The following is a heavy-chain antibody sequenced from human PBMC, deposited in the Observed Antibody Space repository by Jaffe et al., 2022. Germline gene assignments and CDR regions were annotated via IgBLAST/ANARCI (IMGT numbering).Heavy chain of an antibody. D-gene: IGHD6-13*01. CDR1: GFTFGDYA. CDR3: TRTRPGYSSSWLPTNFDY. J-gene: IGHJ4*02. V-gene: IGHV3-49*04. CDR2: IRSKAYGGTT. Sequence: EVQLVESGGGLVQPGRSLRLSCTASGFTFGDYAMSWVRQAPGKGLEWVGFIRSKAYGGTTEYAASVKGRFTISRDDSKSIAYLQMNSLKTEDTAVYYCTRTRPGYSSSWLPTNFDYWGQGTLVTVSS.